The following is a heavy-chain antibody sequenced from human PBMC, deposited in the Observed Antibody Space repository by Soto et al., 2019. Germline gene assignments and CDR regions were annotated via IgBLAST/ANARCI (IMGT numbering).Heavy chain of an antibody. CDR1: GYNFTSYW. Sequence: PGESLKISCKGSGYNFTSYWIGWVRQMPGKGLELMGIIYPGDSDTRYSPSFQGQVTISADKSISTAYLQWSSLKASDTAMYYCARTAAAGKYYYGMDVWGQGTTVTVSS. J-gene: IGHJ6*02. CDR3: ARTAAAGKYYYGMDV. V-gene: IGHV5-51*01. D-gene: IGHD6-13*01. CDR2: IYPGDSDT.